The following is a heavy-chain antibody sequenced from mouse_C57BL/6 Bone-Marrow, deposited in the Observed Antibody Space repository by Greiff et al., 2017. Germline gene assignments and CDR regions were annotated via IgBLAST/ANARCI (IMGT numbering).Heavy chain of an antibody. J-gene: IGHJ3*01. V-gene: IGHV1S81*02. CDR3: GESYKVTSWFAY. D-gene: IGHD1-3*01. Sequence: VQLQQPGAELVKPGASVKLSCKASGSTFTNYWMHWVKQRPGQGLEWIGEINPSNGRTNYNEKFKSKSTLTVDKSSSTAYMQLSSLTAEDSEFYDCGESYKVTSWFAYWGQGTMVTGSA. CDR2: INPSNGRT. CDR1: GSTFTNYW.